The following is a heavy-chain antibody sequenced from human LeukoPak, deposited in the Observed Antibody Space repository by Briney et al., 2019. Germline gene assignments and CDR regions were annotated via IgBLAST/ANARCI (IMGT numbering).Heavy chain of an antibody. D-gene: IGHD6-13*01. Sequence: GGSLRLSCADSGFTFISYSMNWVREAPGEGLEWVSSISSSSSYIYYAESVKGRFTISRDNAKNPLYLQMNSLRAEDTAVYYCARDNGYSSSAGYLNYWGQGTLVTVSS. J-gene: IGHJ4*02. CDR1: GFTFISYS. CDR3: ARDNGYSSSAGYLNY. V-gene: IGHV3-21*01. CDR2: ISSSSSYI.